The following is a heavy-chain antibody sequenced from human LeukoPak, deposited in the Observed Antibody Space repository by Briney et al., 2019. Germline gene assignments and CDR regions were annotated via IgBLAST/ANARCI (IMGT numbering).Heavy chain of an antibody. D-gene: IGHD2-21*02. CDR1: GYTFTSYY. CDR3: AIPRAGWVVTYAFDI. J-gene: IGHJ3*02. Sequence: ASVKVSCKASGYTFTSYYMHWVRQAPGQGLEWMGIINPSGGSTSYAQKFQGRVTMTRDTSTSTVYMELSGLRSEDTAVYYCAIPRAGWVVTYAFDIWGQGTMVTVSS. V-gene: IGHV1-46*01. CDR2: INPSGGST.